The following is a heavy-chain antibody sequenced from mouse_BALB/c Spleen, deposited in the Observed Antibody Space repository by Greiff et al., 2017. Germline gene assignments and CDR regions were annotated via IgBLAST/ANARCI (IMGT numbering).Heavy chain of an antibody. J-gene: IGHJ3*01. D-gene: IGHD4-1*01. CDR3: ARYDYWDWFAY. CDR1: GFTFSSYT. V-gene: IGHV5-9*03. CDR2: ISSGGGNT. Sequence: EVMLVESGGGLVKPGGSLKLSCAASGFTFSSYTMSWVRQTPEKRLEWVATISSGGGNTYYPDSVKGRFTISRDNAKNNLYLQMSSLRSEDTALYYCARYDYWDWFAYWGQGTLVTVSA.